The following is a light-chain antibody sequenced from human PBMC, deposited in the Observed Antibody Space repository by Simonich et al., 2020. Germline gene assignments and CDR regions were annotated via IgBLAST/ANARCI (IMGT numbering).Light chain of an antibody. CDR1: SSNIGSNY. CDR2: RNN. CDR3: AAWDDSLSGWV. J-gene: IGLJ3*02. V-gene: IGLV1-47*01. Sequence: QSVLTQPPSASGTPGQRVTISCSGSSSNIGSNYVYWYQQLPGTAPKLLIYRNNQRPSGVPDRFSVSKSGTSASLAFSGLRYEDEADYYCAAWDDSLSGWVFGGGTKLTVL.